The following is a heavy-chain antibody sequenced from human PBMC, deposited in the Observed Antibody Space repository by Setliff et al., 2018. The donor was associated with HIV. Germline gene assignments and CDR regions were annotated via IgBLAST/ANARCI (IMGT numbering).Heavy chain of an antibody. CDR3: ARDRLTYYFDY. Sequence: PSETLSLTCTVSGGSINTYYWSWIRQPAGKGLEWIGRFYTSGSTNYNPSLKSRGTMSVDTSKNQFSLKLSSVTAADTAVYYCARDRLTYYFDYWGQGILVTVSS. CDR1: GGSINTYY. CDR2: FYTSGST. J-gene: IGHJ4*02. D-gene: IGHD3-22*01. V-gene: IGHV4-4*07.